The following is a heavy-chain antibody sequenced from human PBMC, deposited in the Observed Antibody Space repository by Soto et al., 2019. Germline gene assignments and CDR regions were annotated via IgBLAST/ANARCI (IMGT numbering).Heavy chain of an antibody. Sequence: QVQLVQSGVEVKKPGASVKVSCKASGYTFTNYAISWVRQAPGRGLEWMGWVNTYNGNPNYAQIFQGRITMTTDTSTGTAYMELRSLKSDDSAVYYCARDSQYSTSWQRFDSWGQGTLFTVSS. J-gene: IGHJ4*02. CDR1: GYTFTNYA. V-gene: IGHV1-18*01. CDR3: ARDSQYSTSWQRFDS. CDR2: VNTYNGNP. D-gene: IGHD6-13*01.